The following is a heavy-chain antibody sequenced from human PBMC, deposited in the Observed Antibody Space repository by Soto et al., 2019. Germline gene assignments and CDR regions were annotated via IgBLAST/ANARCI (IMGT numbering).Heavy chain of an antibody. J-gene: IGHJ4*02. CDR1: GGSISSSSYY. CDR3: ARRAYSGYDYFDY. V-gene: IGHV4-39*01. CDR2: IYYSGST. D-gene: IGHD5-12*01. Sequence: SETLSLTCTVSGGSISSSSYYWGWIRQPPGKGLEWIGSIYYSGSTYYSPSLKSRVTISVDTSKNQFSLKLSSVTAADTAVYYCARRAYSGYDYFDYWGQGTLVTVSS.